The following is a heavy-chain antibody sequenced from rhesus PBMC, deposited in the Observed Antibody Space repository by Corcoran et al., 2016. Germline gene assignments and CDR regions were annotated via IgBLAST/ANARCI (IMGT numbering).Heavy chain of an antibody. CDR1: GGSISDDYY. V-gene: IGHV4-106*01. D-gene: IGHD3-3*01. CDR2: IYGSGGGT. J-gene: IGHJ4*01. CDR3: ARYEGYYNFWTGPGYFDY. Sequence: QVQLQESGPGLVKPSETLSLTCAVSGGSISDDYYWSWIRQPPGKGLEWIGYIYGSGGGTNYNPSLNNRVTISIDTSKNQFALKLSSVTAADTAVYYCARYEGYYNFWTGPGYFDYWGQGVLVTVSS.